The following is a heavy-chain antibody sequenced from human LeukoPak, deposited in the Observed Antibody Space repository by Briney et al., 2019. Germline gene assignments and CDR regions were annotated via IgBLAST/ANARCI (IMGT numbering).Heavy chain of an antibody. J-gene: IGHJ4*02. CDR2: IYHSGRT. CDR1: GDFISNGYY. CDR3: ASGTWIDYFNY. V-gene: IGHV4-38-2*02. Sequence: SETLSLTCTVSGDFISNGYYCGWIRQPPGKGLEWIGSIYHSGRTYYNPSLKSRVTISVDTSKNKFSLRLSSMTASDTAVYYCASGTWIDYFNYWGQGALVTVSS. D-gene: IGHD1-26*01.